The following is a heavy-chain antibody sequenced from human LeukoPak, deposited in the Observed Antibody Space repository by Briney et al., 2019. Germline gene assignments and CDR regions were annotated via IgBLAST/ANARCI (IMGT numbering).Heavy chain of an antibody. CDR3: ARDMYYGSGTPMQYGMDV. J-gene: IGHJ6*02. CDR1: GFTFSDYY. Sequence: GGSLRLSCAASGFTFSDYYMSWIRQAPGKGLEWVSFISGSATTTYYVDSVKGRFTLSRDNAKNSLYLQMNSLRAEDSAVYYCARDMYYGSGTPMQYGMDVWGPGTMVTVSS. D-gene: IGHD3-10*01. CDR2: ISGSATTT. V-gene: IGHV3-11*01.